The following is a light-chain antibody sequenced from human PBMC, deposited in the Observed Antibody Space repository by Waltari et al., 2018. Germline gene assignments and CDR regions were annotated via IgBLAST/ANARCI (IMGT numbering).Light chain of an antibody. Sequence: QSVLTQPPSASGTPGQRVTISCSGSSSNIGNHYVYWYQPSLGAAPKLLISRQDQRPSGVPDRVSGSKSGTSASLAISGLRSEDEAAYSCAAWDDSLTAYVFGSGTKVTVL. CDR1: SSNIGNHY. CDR2: RQD. V-gene: IGLV1-47*01. J-gene: IGLJ1*01. CDR3: AAWDDSLTAYV.